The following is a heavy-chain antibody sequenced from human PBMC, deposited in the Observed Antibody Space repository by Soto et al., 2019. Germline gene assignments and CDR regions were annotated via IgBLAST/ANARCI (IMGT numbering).Heavy chain of an antibody. CDR1: GGTVASSHW. J-gene: IGHJ5*02. CDR2: VYHTGDT. V-gene: IGHV4-4*02. Sequence: SETLSHTCGVSGGTVASSHWWSWVRQSPGGGLEWIGNVYHTGDTNFNPSLQSRVTISVDKSNNQFSLRLNSLTAADTAVYFCAREIVTAGGNNYFDPWGPGTLVTVSS. D-gene: IGHD2-21*02. CDR3: AREIVTAGGNNYFDP.